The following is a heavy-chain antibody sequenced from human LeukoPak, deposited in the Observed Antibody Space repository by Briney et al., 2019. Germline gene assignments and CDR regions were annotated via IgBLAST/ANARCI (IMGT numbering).Heavy chain of an antibody. CDR1: GGSFSGYY. CDR2: INHSGST. D-gene: IGHD6-6*01. V-gene: IGHV4-34*01. CDR3: TEYSSSSAYYGMDV. Sequence: SETLSVTCAVYGGSFSGYYWSWIRQPPGKGLEWIGEINHSGSTNYNPSLKSRVTISVDTSKNQFSLKLSSVTAADTAVYYCTEYSSSSAYYGMDVWGQGTTVTVSS. J-gene: IGHJ6*02.